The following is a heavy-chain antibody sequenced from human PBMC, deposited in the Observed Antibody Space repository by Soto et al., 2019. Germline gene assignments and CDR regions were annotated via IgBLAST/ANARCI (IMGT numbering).Heavy chain of an antibody. CDR2: ISGGGNDR. D-gene: IGHD6-13*01. J-gene: IGHJ4*02. V-gene: IGHV3-23*01. CDR3: ARSLFIASTDTEPFDS. Sequence: EVQLLESGGGLVQPGGSLTLSCAASGFTFSSYAMSWVRQAPGKGLEWVSAISGGGNDRFYADSVRGRFTISRDNSRNTLYLHMTSLRAEDTAVHYCARSLFIASTDTEPFDSWGQGTLVTVSS. CDR1: GFTFSSYA.